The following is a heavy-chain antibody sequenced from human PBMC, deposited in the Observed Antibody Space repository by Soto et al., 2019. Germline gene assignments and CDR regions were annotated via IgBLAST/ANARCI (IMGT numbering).Heavy chain of an antibody. CDR1: GFSHSTFA. D-gene: IGHD1-26*01. Sequence: QVHLVESGGGVVQPGRTLRLSCAAYGFSHSTFAMHWVRKAPGKGLEWVAVISSDGNKKTYGDSVRGRFAISRDNSKNTLYLQMNSLRTADTALYFCAKEYYSEGPTQHWGQGTLVTVSS. J-gene: IGHJ1*01. CDR2: ISSDGNKK. CDR3: AKEYYSEGPTQH. V-gene: IGHV3-30*09.